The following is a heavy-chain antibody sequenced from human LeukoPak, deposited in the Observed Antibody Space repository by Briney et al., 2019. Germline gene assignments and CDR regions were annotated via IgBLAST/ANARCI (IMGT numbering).Heavy chain of an antibody. D-gene: IGHD3-9*01. CDR1: GGSISSYY. J-gene: IGHJ5*02. CDR3: ARLTYYDILTGPGGFDP. CDR2: IYYSGST. Sequence: SETLSLTCTVSGGSISSYYWSWIRQPPGKGLEWIWYIYYSGSTNYNPSLKSRVTISVDTSKNQFSLKLSSVTAADTAVYYCARLTYYDILTGPGGFDPWGQGTLVTVSS. V-gene: IGHV4-59*01.